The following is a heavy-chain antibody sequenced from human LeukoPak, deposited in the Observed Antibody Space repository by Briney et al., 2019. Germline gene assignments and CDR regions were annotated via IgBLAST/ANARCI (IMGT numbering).Heavy chain of an antibody. CDR3: ATDYYDSSGYYFRGLAATTSSSYDNYY. J-gene: IGHJ4*02. CDR1: GFTFNSYG. Sequence: GGSLRLSCAASGFTFNSYGMHWVRQAPGKGLEWVAVISHDGSDNYYADSVKGRFTISGDNSKNRLYLQINRLRAENTAVYFCATDYYDSSGYYFRGLAATTSSSYDNYYWDPGTLV. V-gene: IGHV3-30*13. D-gene: IGHD3-22*01. CDR2: ISHDGSDN.